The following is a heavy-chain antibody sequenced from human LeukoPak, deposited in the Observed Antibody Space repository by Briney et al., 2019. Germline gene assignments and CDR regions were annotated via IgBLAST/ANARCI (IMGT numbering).Heavy chain of an antibody. J-gene: IGHJ4*02. V-gene: IGHV3-48*01. Sequence: GGSLRLSCAASGFTFSNFEMNWVRQAPGKGLEWISYISPGSSTIFYADSVKGRFSVSRDNAKNSVYLQMNSLRIEDTAVYYCAGGSGIGGQGTLVIVSS. D-gene: IGHD3-10*01. CDR3: AGGSGI. CDR2: ISPGSSTI. CDR1: GFTFSNFE.